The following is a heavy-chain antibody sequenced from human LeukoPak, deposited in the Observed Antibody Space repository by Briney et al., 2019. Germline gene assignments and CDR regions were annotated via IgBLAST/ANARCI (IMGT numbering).Heavy chain of an antibody. V-gene: IGHV3-23*01. J-gene: IGHJ4*02. CDR2: ISGSGGST. CDR3: AKDVEDYYGLGGLFDY. D-gene: IGHD3-10*01. Sequence: GGSLRLSCAASGFTFSSYAMSWVRQAPGKGLEWVSAISGSGGSTYYADSVKGRFTISRDNSKNTLYLQMNSLRAEDTAVYYRAKDVEDYYGLGGLFDYWGQGTLVTVSS. CDR1: GFTFSSYA.